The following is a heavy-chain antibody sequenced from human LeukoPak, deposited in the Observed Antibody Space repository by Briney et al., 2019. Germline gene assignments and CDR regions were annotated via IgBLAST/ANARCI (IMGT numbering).Heavy chain of an antibody. D-gene: IGHD5-18*01. CDR2: TSYDGSNK. Sequence: GRSLRLSCAASGFTFSSYGMHWVRQAPGKGLEWVAVTSYDGSNKYYADSVKGRFTISRDNSKNTLYLQMNSLRAEDTAVYYCAKDKQLWLISPPDYWGQGTLVTVSS. V-gene: IGHV3-30*18. CDR3: AKDKQLWLISPPDY. CDR1: GFTFSSYG. J-gene: IGHJ4*02.